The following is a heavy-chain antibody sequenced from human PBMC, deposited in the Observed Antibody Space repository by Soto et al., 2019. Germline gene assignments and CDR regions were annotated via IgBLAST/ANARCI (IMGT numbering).Heavy chain of an antibody. CDR2: ISAYNGNT. Sequence: ASVKVSCKASGYTFTSYGISWVRQAPGQGLEWMGWISAYNGNTNYAQKLQGRVTMTTDTSTSTAYMELRSLRSDDTALYYCARVGVYYDSSGYLDYWGQGTLVTVSS. V-gene: IGHV1-18*01. CDR3: ARVGVYYDSSGYLDY. J-gene: IGHJ4*02. CDR1: GYTFTSYG. D-gene: IGHD3-22*01.